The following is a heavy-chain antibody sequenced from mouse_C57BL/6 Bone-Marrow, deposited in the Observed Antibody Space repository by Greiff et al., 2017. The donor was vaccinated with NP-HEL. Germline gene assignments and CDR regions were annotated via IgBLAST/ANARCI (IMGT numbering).Heavy chain of an antibody. CDR2: IDPSDSYT. V-gene: IGHV1-59*01. CDR3: ASYYYGSSYVRAY. Sequence: QVQLQQPGAELVRPGTSVKLSCKASGYTFTSYWMHWVKQRPGQGLEWIGVIDPSDSYTNYNQKFKGKATLTVDTSSSTAYMQLSSLTSEDSAVYYCASYYYGSSYVRAYWGQGTLVTVSA. CDR1: GYTFTSYW. J-gene: IGHJ3*01. D-gene: IGHD1-1*01.